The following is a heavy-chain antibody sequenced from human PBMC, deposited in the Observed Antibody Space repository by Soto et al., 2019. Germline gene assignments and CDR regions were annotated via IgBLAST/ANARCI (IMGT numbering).Heavy chain of an antibody. CDR2: IWYDGSNK. J-gene: IGHJ4*02. V-gene: IGHV3-33*01. CDR3: ARDPGIWFGELLTLFDY. Sequence: GGSLRLSCAASGFTFSSYGMHWVRQAPGKGLEWVAVIWYDGSNKYYADSVKGRFTISRDNSKNTLYLQMNSLRAEDTAVYYCARDPGIWFGELLTLFDYWGQGTLVTVSS. D-gene: IGHD3-10*01. CDR1: GFTFSSYG.